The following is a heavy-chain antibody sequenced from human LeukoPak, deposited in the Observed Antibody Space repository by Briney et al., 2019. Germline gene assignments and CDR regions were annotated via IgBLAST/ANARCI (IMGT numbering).Heavy chain of an antibody. CDR2: IYYSGST. Sequence: SETLSLTCTVSGGSISSYYWSWIRQPPGKGLEWIGYIYYSGSTNYNPSLKSRVTISVDTSKNQFSLKLSSVTAADSAMYYCASTLRRDGYNFVDWGQGTLVTVSS. V-gene: IGHV4-59*01. CDR3: ASTLRRDGYNFVD. D-gene: IGHD5-12*01. J-gene: IGHJ4*02. CDR1: GGSISSYY.